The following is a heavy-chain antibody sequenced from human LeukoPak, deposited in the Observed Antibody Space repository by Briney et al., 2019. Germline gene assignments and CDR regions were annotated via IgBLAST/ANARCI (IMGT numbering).Heavy chain of an antibody. CDR1: GFTFSSYA. CDR2: ISGSGGNT. Sequence: PGGSLRPSCAASGFTFSSYAMSWVRQAPGKGLEWVSSISGSGGNTYYADSVKGRFTISRDNSKNTLFLQMNSLRAEDTAVYYCAKGLHQFDYWGQGTLVTVSP. J-gene: IGHJ4*02. CDR3: AKGLHQFDY. V-gene: IGHV3-23*01. D-gene: IGHD5-12*01.